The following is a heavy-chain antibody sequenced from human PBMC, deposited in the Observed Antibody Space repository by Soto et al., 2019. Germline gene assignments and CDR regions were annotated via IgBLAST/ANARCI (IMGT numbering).Heavy chain of an antibody. J-gene: IGHJ4*02. V-gene: IGHV1-8*01. CDR3: ARVGGLWDSENY. D-gene: IGHD3-16*01. CDR1: GYTFTSYD. CDR2: MNPNSGNT. Sequence: ASVKVSCKASGYTFTSYDINWVRQATGQGLEWMGWMNPNSGNTGYAQKFQGRVTMNRNTSISTAYMELSSLRSEHTAVYYCARVGGLWDSENYWGQGTLVTVSS.